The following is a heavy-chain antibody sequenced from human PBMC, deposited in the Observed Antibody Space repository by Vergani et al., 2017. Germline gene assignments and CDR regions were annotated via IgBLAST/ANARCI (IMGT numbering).Heavy chain of an antibody. V-gene: IGHV3-30*02. D-gene: IGHD6-6*01. CDR2: IRYDGSNK. CDR3: ARGGSSSGGVDY. CDR1: GFTFSSYG. Sequence: QVQLVESGGGVVQPGGSLRLSCAASGFTFSSYGMHWVRQAPGKGLEWVAFIRYDGSNKYYADSVKGRFTISRDNSKNTLYLQMNSLRAEDTAVYYCARGGSSSGGVDYWGQGTLVTVSS. J-gene: IGHJ4*02.